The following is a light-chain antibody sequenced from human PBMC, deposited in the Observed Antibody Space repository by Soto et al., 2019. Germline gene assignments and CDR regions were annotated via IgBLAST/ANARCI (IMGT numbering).Light chain of an antibody. CDR1: SSDVGGYDY. Sequence: QSALTQPPSASGSPGQSVTISCTGTSSDVGGYDYVSWYQQHPGKAPKLMIYEVDKRPSGVPDRFSGSKSGNTASLTVSGLQAEDEAHYYCTSYVGSNNLVFGGGTQLTVL. CDR3: TSYVGSNNLV. V-gene: IGLV2-8*01. CDR2: EVD. J-gene: IGLJ2*01.